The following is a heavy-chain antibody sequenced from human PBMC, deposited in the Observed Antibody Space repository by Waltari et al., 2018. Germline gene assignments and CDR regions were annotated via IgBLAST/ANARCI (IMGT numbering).Heavy chain of an antibody. J-gene: IGHJ5*02. CDR3: ARDWGYYSDTSGYPSNWFGP. D-gene: IGHD3-22*01. CDR1: GYTFTGYY. Sequence: QVQLVQSGAEVKKPGASVKVSCKASGYTFTGYYFHWVRQAPGQGLEWMGRTNPTAGDTTYAEEVQGRVTMTRDTSISTAYMELTSLRSEDTAVYYCARDWGYYSDTSGYPSNWFGPWGQGTLVTVSS. CDR2: TNPTAGDT. V-gene: IGHV1-2*06.